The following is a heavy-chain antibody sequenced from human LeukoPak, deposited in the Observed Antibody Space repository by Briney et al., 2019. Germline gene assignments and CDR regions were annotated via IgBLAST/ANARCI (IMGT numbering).Heavy chain of an antibody. D-gene: IGHD2-2*01. J-gene: IGHJ4*02. CDR1: GGSISSSSYY. CDR3: ARQLGYCSSTSCYADKVDY. Sequence: SETLSLTCTVSGGSISSSSYYWGWIRQPPGKGPEWIGSIYYSGSTYYNPSLKSRVTVSVDTSKNQFSLKLSSVTAADTAVYYCARQLGYCSSTSCYADKVDYWGQGTLVTVSS. V-gene: IGHV4-39*01. CDR2: IYYSGST.